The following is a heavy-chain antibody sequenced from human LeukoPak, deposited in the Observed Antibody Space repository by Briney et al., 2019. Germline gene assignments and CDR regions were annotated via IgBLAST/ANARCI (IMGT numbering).Heavy chain of an antibody. Sequence: GESLKISCKGSGYSFIKYWIGWVRQVPGKGLEWMGIIYPGDSDTRYSPSFQGQVTISADKSISTAYLQWSSLKASDTAMYYCARRGQRLDYWIDYWGQGTLVTVSS. D-gene: IGHD6-25*01. CDR1: GYSFIKYW. J-gene: IGHJ4*02. V-gene: IGHV5-51*01. CDR2: IYPGDSDT. CDR3: ARRGQRLDYWIDY.